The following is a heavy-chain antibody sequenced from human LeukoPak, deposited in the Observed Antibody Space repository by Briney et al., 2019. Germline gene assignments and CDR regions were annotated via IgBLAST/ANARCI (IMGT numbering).Heavy chain of an antibody. V-gene: IGHV4-59*01. D-gene: IGHD3-16*01. CDR2: IYYSGST. J-gene: IGHJ2*01. Sequence: SETLSLTCTVSGGSISSYYWSWIRQPPWKGLEWIGYIYYSGSTNYNPSLKSRVTISVDTSKNQFSLKLSSVTAADTAVYYCAREASFGGLYWYFDLWGRGTLVTVSS. CDR3: AREASFGGLYWYFDL. CDR1: GGSISSYY.